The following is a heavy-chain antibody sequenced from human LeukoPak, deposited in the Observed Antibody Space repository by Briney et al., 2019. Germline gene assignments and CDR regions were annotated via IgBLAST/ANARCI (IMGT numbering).Heavy chain of an antibody. CDR1: GFTFSDHY. D-gene: IGHD1-20*01. CDR2: TSNKAKSYTT. V-gene: IGHV3-72*01. CDR3: ARVTGAYYFDY. Sequence: GGSLRLSCAASGFTFSDHYMDWVRQAPGKGLEWVGRTSNKAKSYTTECAASVKDRFTISRDDSKNSLYLQMNSLKTEDTAVYYCARVTGAYYFDYWGQGTLVTVSS. J-gene: IGHJ4*02.